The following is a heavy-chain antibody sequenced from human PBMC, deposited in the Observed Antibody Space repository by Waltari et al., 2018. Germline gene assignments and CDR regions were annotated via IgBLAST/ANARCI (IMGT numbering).Heavy chain of an antibody. CDR1: GFNFRDFW. V-gene: IGHV3-7*01. CDR3: VRQRVASDYGFDV. CDR2: IKQGVRVK. D-gene: IGHD3-10*01. J-gene: IGHJ3*01. Sequence: EQLVESGGGLVQPGGSLRLSCAASGFNFRDFWMSWVRQAPGKGLEWVATIKQGVRVKLYVDSVEGRLTVSRDNAKNSLYLEVNSLRAEDTALYYCVRQRVASDYGFDVWGQGTMVTVSS.